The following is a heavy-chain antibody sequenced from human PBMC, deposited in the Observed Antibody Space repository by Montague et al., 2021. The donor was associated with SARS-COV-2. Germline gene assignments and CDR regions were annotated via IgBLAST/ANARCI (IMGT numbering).Heavy chain of an antibody. CDR2: IYYSGST. J-gene: IGHJ2*01. V-gene: IGHV4-31*03. Sequence: TLSLTCTVSGGSISSSSYYWGRIRQHPGKGLEWIGYIYYSGSTYYNPSLKSRVTISVDTSKNQFSLKLSSVTAADTAVYYCARVHIVVVTAMRYFDLWGRGTLVTVSS. CDR3: ARVHIVVVTAMRYFDL. CDR1: GGSISSSSYY. D-gene: IGHD2-21*02.